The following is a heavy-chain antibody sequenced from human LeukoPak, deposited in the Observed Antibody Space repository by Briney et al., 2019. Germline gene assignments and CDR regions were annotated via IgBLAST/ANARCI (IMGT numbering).Heavy chain of an antibody. Sequence: NTSETLSLTCTVSGGSISSYYWSWVRQPPGKGLEWIGYIYYSGSTKYNPSLKGRATISVDTSKNQFSLKLSSVTAADTAMYYCARHKDHYDSSGYYSPSDYWGQGTLVTVSS. D-gene: IGHD3-22*01. V-gene: IGHV4-59*08. CDR1: GGSISSYY. CDR2: IYYSGST. J-gene: IGHJ4*02. CDR3: ARHKDHYDSSGYYSPSDY.